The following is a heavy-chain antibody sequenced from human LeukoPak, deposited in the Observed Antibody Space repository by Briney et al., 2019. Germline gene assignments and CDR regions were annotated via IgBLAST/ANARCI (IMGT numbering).Heavy chain of an antibody. V-gene: IGHV3-48*01. CDR1: GFTFSSYS. J-gene: IGHJ6*02. CDR2: ISSSSSTI. CDR3: ARDLEIYRSYYYYGMDV. Sequence: PGGSLRLSCAASGFTFSSYSMNWVRQAPGKGLEWVSYISSSSSTIYCADSVKGRFTISRDNAKNSLYLQMNSLRAEDTAVYYCARDLEIYRSYYYYGMDVWGQGTTVTVSS. D-gene: IGHD3-3*01.